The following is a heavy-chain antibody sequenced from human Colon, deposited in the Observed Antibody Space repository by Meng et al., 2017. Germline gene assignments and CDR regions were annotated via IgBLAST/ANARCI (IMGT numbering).Heavy chain of an antibody. CDR2: ISPNSGDT. CDR1: GHTFSGYF. D-gene: IGHD6-25*01. Sequence: ASVKVSCKASGHTFSGYFVHWLRQAPGQGPEWMGRISPNSGDTSYAQKFQGRVTMTTNTSINTGYMELSRLRSDDTAVYYCATFLYTSSGAFDYWGQGTLVTVSS. V-gene: IGHV1-2*06. CDR3: ATFLYTSSGAFDY. J-gene: IGHJ4*02.